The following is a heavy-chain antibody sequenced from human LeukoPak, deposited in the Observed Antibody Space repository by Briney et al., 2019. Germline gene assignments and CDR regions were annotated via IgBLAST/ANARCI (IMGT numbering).Heavy chain of an antibody. CDR3: ARDPRGTYDY. CDR2: INPSSGDT. V-gene: IGHV1-2*02. D-gene: IGHD5-12*01. J-gene: IGHJ4*02. CDR1: GYSFTAAYN. Sequence: GASVKVSCKASGYSFTAAYNIHWLRQAPGQGPEFLGWINPSSGDTRYAQKFQGRVTVTRDTVISTAYMELSSLTSDDTAVYYCARDPRGTYDYWCQGTLVTVSS.